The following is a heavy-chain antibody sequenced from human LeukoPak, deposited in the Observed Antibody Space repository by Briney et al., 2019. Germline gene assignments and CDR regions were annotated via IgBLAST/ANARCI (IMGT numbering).Heavy chain of an antibody. Sequence: GGSLRLSCAASGFTFSSYAMHWVRQAPGKGLEWVAVISYDGSNKYYADSVKGRFTISRDNSKNTLYLQMNSLRAEDTAVYYCASAPYGSGTFLDYWGQGTLVTVSS. J-gene: IGHJ4*02. CDR2: ISYDGSNK. V-gene: IGHV3-30-3*01. CDR1: GFTFSSYA. CDR3: ASAPYGSGTFLDY. D-gene: IGHD3-10*01.